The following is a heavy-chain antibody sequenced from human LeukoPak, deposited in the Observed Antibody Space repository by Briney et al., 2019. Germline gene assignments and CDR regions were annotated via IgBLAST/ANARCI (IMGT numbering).Heavy chain of an antibody. CDR1: GFTFSSYA. V-gene: IGHV3-23*01. CDR3: AKDLEPDIVVVPAAMNAFDI. Sequence: GGSLRLSCAASGFTFSSYAMSWVRQAPGKGLEWVSAISGSGGGTYYADSVKGRFTISRDNSKNTLYLQMNSLRAEDTAVYYCAKDLEPDIVVVPAAMNAFDIWGQGTMVTVSS. J-gene: IGHJ3*02. CDR2: ISGSGGGT. D-gene: IGHD2-2*01.